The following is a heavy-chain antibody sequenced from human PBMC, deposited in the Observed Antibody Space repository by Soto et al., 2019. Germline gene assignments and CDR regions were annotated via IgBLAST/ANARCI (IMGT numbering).Heavy chain of an antibody. D-gene: IGHD1-26*01. CDR1: GFTFSYYW. CDR3: ARGARGAFDL. Sequence: EVQLVESGGGLVQPGESLRLSCAASGFTFSYYWMHWVRQAPGKGLVWVSRIHSDGSSTTYADSVKDRFTISRDNARNTLYLPMYSLRAEDTAVYYCARGARGAFDLWGQGTVLTVSS. J-gene: IGHJ3*01. CDR2: IHSDGSST. V-gene: IGHV3-74*03.